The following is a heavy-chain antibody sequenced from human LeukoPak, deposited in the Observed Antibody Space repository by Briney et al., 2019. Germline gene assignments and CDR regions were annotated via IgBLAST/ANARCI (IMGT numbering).Heavy chain of an antibody. D-gene: IGHD6-19*01. Sequence: ASVKVSCKASGYTFTDYYMHWVRQAPGQGLEWLGWINPNNGGTNFAQKFQGWVTMTRDTSISTAYMELSSLRSEDTAVYYCARVPSGWHRRFDPWGQGTLVTVSS. CDR2: INPNNGGT. CDR1: GYTFTDYY. J-gene: IGHJ5*02. V-gene: IGHV1-2*04. CDR3: ARVPSGWHRRFDP.